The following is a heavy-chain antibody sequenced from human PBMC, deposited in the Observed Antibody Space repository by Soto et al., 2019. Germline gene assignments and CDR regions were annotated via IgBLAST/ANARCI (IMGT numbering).Heavy chain of an antibody. V-gene: IGHV4-31*03. J-gene: IGHJ3*02. Sequence: SETLSLTCTVSGGSISSGGYYWSWIRQHPGKGLEWIGYIYYSGSTYYNPSLKSRVTISVDTSKNQFSLKLSSVTAADTAVYYCARGWYCTNGVCYSPHAFDIRGQGTMVTVSS. CDR2: IYYSGST. CDR3: ARGWYCTNGVCYSPHAFDI. CDR1: GGSISSGGYY. D-gene: IGHD2-8*01.